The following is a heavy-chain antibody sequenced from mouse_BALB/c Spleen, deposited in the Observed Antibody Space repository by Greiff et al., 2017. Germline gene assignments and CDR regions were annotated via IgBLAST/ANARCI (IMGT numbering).Heavy chain of an antibody. CDR3: ARQLGLRAMDY. CDR1: GYTFTSYD. CDR2: IYPGDGST. Sequence: QVQLQHSGPELVKPGALVKISCKASGYTFTSYDINWVKQRPGQGLEWIGWIYPGDGSTKYNEKFKGKATLTADKSSSTAYMQLSSLTSENSAVYFCARQLGLRAMDYWGQGTSVTVSS. D-gene: IGHD3-1*01. V-gene: IGHV1S56*01. J-gene: IGHJ4*01.